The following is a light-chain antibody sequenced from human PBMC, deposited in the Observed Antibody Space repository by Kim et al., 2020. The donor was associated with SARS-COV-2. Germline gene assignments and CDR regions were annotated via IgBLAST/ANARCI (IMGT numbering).Light chain of an antibody. CDR1: NIGSKS. V-gene: IGLV3-21*04. Sequence: SYELTQPPSVSGDPGKTARITCGGNNIGSKSVHWYQQKPGQAPVLVIYYDSDRPSGIPERFSGSNSGNTATLTISRVEAGDEADYYCQVWDSSSDHPVFGGGTKLTVL. CDR3: QVWDSSSDHPV. CDR2: YDS. J-gene: IGLJ3*02.